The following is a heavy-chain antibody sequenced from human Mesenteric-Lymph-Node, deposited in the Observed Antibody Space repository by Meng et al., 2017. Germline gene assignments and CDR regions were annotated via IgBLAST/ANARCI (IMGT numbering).Heavy chain of an antibody. CDR2: IYYSGST. Sequence: SETLSLTCTVSGGSISSSSYYWGWIRQPPGKGLEWIGSIYYSGSTYYNPSLKSRVTISVDTSKNQFSLKLSSVTAADTAVYYCARARDIVVVPAYNWFDPWGQGTLVTVSS. CDR3: ARARDIVVVPAYNWFDP. J-gene: IGHJ5*02. V-gene: IGHV4-39*07. D-gene: IGHD2-2*01. CDR1: GGSISSSSYY.